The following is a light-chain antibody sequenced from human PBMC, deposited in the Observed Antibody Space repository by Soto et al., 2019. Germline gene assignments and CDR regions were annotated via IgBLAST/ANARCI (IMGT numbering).Light chain of an antibody. Sequence: EVMMTQSPATPSVSPGERATLSCRASQNINSNLAWYQQKPGQSPRLLIYSESIRATGIPARFSVSGSGTEFTLIISSLQSEDFGVYYCQQYNDWPWTFGQGTKV. CDR2: SES. V-gene: IGKV3-15*01. CDR1: QNINSN. CDR3: QQYNDWPWT. J-gene: IGKJ1*01.